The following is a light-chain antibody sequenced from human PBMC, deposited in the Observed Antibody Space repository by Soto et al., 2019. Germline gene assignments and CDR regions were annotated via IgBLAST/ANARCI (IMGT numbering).Light chain of an antibody. V-gene: IGKV3-20*01. J-gene: IGKJ4*01. Sequence: EIVLTQSPGTLSLSPGKRATLSCRASQSVSTYLAWYQQQPGQAPRLLIYGASSRATGIPDRFSGSGSGTDFTLTISRQEPEDLAVYYCQQYGRTFGGGTKVEIK. CDR3: QQYGRT. CDR2: GAS. CDR1: QSVSTY.